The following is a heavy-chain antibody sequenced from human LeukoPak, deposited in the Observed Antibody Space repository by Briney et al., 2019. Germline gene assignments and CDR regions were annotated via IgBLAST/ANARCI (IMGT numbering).Heavy chain of an antibody. J-gene: IGHJ4*02. CDR1: GFTVSSNY. D-gene: IGHD5-12*01. CDR3: ARDHSGYDYARGFDY. CDR2: IYSGGST. V-gene: IGHV3-53*01. Sequence: GGSLRLSCAASGFTVSSNYMSWVRQAPGKGLEWVSVIYSGGSTYYADSVKGRFTISRDNSKNTLYLKMNSLRAEDTAVYYCARDHSGYDYARGFDYWGQGTLVTVSS.